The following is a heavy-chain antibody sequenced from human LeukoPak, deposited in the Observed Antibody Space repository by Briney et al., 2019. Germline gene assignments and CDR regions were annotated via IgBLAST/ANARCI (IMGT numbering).Heavy chain of an antibody. J-gene: IGHJ5*02. CDR2: IIPILGIA. D-gene: IGHD4-17*01. Sequence: SVKVSCKASGGTFSSYAISWVRQAPGQGLEWMGRIIPILGIANYAQKFQGRVTITADKSTSTAYMELSSLRSEDTAVYYCARLPDNYGDYDRWFDPWGQGTLVTVSS. CDR1: GGTFSSYA. V-gene: IGHV1-69*04. CDR3: ARLPDNYGDYDRWFDP.